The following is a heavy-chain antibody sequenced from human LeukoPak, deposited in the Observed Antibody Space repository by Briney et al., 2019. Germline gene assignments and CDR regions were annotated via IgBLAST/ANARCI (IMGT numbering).Heavy chain of an antibody. J-gene: IGHJ4*02. CDR1: GYTLTELS. V-gene: IGHV1-24*01. Sequence: ASVKVSCKVSGYTLTELSMHWVRQAPGKGLEWMGGFDPEDGETIYAQKFQGRVTMTEDTSTDTAYMELSSLRSEDTAVYYCATVMISGWSTYYFDYWAREPWSPSPQ. CDR2: FDPEDGET. CDR3: ATVMISGWSTYYFDY. D-gene: IGHD6-19*01.